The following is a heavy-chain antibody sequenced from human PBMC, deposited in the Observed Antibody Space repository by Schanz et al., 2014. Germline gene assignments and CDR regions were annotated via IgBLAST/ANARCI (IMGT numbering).Heavy chain of an antibody. Sequence: QVQLVQSGAEVKKPGASVKVSCKASGYTFTSDSMHWVRQAPGQGLEWLGWMNPNSGNPGFAQKFRGRVTMTRNTSMSTAYIELHILTSEDTAVYYCARGRTFDYWGQGTLGTVSS. CDR3: ARGRTFDY. CDR2: MNPNSGNP. V-gene: IGHV1-8*02. J-gene: IGHJ4*02. CDR1: GYTFTSDS.